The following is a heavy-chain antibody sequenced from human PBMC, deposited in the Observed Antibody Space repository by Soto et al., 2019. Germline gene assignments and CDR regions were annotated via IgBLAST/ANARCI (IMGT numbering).Heavy chain of an antibody. CDR3: ARRPPYNWNDGGAFDI. V-gene: IGHV4-34*01. CDR1: GGPFSGYD. Sequence: SETLSLTCVVYGGPFSGYDWSWIRQPPGKGLEWIGEINHSGSTNYNPSLKSRVTISVDTSKNHFSLKLTSVTAADTAVYYCARRPPYNWNDGGAFDIWGQGTMVTVSS. J-gene: IGHJ3*02. D-gene: IGHD1-20*01. CDR2: INHSGST.